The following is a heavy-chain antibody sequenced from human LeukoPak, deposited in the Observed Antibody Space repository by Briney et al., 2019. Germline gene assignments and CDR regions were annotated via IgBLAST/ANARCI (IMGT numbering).Heavy chain of an antibody. CDR1: RFTFSSYC. J-gene: IGHJ4*02. CDR3: SRDLSGRKGSFDY. Sequence: GGSLRLSCAASRFTFSSYCMHWVRQAPGKGLEWVAVISYDGSNKHYADSVKGRFTISRDNSKNTLYLQMNSLRAEDTAVYYCSRDLSGRKGSFDYWGQGTLVTVSS. CDR2: ISYDGSNK. D-gene: IGHD3-10*01. V-gene: IGHV3-30*03.